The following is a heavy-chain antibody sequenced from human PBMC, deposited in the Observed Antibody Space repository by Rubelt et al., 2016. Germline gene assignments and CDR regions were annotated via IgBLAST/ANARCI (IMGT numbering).Heavy chain of an antibody. V-gene: IGHV4-34*01. D-gene: IGHD2-2*01. CDR1: GGSFSGYY. CDR3: ASICVASLCIDLYRIDV. CDR2: INHSGST. J-gene: IGHJ6*02. Sequence: QVQLQQWGAGLLKPSETLSLTCAVYGGSFSGYYWSWIRQPPGKGLEWIGEINHSGSTNYNPSLKSGVTISVESSRNQFALKLRCVTAAETAVYYGASICVASLCIDLYRIDVWGQGTTVTVSS.